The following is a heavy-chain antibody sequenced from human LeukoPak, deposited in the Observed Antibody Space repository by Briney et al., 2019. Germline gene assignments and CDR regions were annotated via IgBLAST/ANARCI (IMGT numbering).Heavy chain of an antibody. CDR2: ISSSSSYI. D-gene: IGHD3-10*01. Sequence: GGSLRLSCAASGFTFSSYSMNWVRQAPGKGLEWVSSISSSSSYIYYADSVKGRSTISRDNAKNSLYLQMNSLRAEDTAVYYCARLLAYGSGAEAFDYWGQGALVTVSS. V-gene: IGHV3-21*01. J-gene: IGHJ4*02. CDR3: ARLLAYGSGAEAFDY. CDR1: GFTFSSYS.